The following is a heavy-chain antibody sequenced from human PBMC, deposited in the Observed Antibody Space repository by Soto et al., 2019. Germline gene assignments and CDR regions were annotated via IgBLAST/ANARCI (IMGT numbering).Heavy chain of an antibody. CDR2: IYYSGST. D-gene: IGHD6-19*01. J-gene: IGHJ4*02. V-gene: IGHV4-59*01. CDR1: GGSISSYY. Sequence: QVQLQESGPGLVKPSETLSLTCTVSGGSISSYYWSWIRQPPGKGLEWIGYIYYSGSTNYNPSLKSRATISVDTSKNQFSLKLSSVTAADTAVYYCARFSRRRSVAGDYWGQGTLVTVSS. CDR3: ARFSRRRSVAGDY.